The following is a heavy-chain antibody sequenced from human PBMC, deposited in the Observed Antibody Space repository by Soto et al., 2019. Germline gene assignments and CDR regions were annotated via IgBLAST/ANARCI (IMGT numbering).Heavy chain of an antibody. CDR1: GFTFISYA. CDR3: AKDRNPYYYGSGSYVGGMDV. V-gene: IGHV3-23*01. J-gene: IGHJ6*02. Sequence: WGSLRLSCAASGFTFISYAISWGRHSPFKGLEWVSAISGSGGSTYYADSVKGRFTISRDNSKNTLYLQMNSLRAEDTAVYYCAKDRNPYYYGSGSYVGGMDVWGQGTTVTVSS. D-gene: IGHD3-10*01. CDR2: ISGSGGST.